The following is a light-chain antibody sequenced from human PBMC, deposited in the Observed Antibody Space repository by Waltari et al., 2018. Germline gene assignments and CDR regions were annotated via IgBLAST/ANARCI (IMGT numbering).Light chain of an antibody. V-gene: IGLV2-23*01. CDR3: CSYAGSVV. CDR1: SSDVGSHNI. J-gene: IGLJ2*01. Sequence: QSALTQPASVSGSPGQSITISCTGTSSDVGSHNIVSWYQQHPGKAPKLMLYEGSKRPSGVSNRFSGSKSGNTASLTISGLQAEDEADYYCCSYAGSVVFGGGTKLTVL. CDR2: EGS.